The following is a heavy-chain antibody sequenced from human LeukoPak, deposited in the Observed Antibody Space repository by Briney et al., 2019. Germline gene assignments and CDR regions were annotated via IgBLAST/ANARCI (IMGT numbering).Heavy chain of an antibody. CDR1: GYTFTGYY. D-gene: IGHD5-24*01. CDR2: INPNSGGT. CDR3: ARDLGRDGYNYYS. Sequence: ASVKVSCKASGYTFTGYYMHWVRQAPGQGLEWVGRINPNSGGTNYAQKFQGRVTVTRDPSISTAYMEVSSLRSDDTAVYYCARDLGRDGYNYYSWGQGTLVTVSS. J-gene: IGHJ4*02. V-gene: IGHV1-2*06.